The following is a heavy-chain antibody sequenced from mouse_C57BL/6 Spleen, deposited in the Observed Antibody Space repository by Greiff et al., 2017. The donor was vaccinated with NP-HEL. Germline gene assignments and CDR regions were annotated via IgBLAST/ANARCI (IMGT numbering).Heavy chain of an antibody. CDR2: IDPETGGS. D-gene: IGHD4-1*01. Sequence: VQLQQSGAELVRPGASVTLSCKASGYTFTDYEMHWVKQTPVHGLEWIGAIDPETGGSAYNQKFQGKAILTADKSSSTAYMELRSLTSEDSAVDYCNWDYWGQGTTLTVSS. CDR3: NWDY. J-gene: IGHJ2*01. V-gene: IGHV1-15*01. CDR1: GYTFTDYE.